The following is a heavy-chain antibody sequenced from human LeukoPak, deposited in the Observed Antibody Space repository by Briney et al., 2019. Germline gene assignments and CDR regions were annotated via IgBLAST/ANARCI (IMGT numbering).Heavy chain of an antibody. CDR3: ASSKRMVYAIYNYGMDV. CDR2: IYSGGST. CDR1: GFTVSSNY. V-gene: IGHV3-66*01. D-gene: IGHD2-8*01. J-gene: IGHJ6*02. Sequence: GGSLRLSCAASGFTVSSNYMSWVRQAPGKGLEWVSVIYSGGSTYYADSVKGRFTISRDNSKNTLYLQMNSLRAEDTAVYYCASSKRMVYAIYNYGMDVWGQGTTVTVS.